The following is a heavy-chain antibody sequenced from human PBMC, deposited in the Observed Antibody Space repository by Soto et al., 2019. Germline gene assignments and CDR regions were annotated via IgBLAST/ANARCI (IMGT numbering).Heavy chain of an antibody. J-gene: IGHJ3*02. D-gene: IGHD3-10*01. Sequence: GGSLRLSCAASGFTFSSYSMNWVRQAPGKGLEWVSSISSSSSSYIYYADSVKGRFTISRDNAKNSLYLQMNSLRAEDTAVYYCARDLSLSGAFDIWGQGTMVTVSS. CDR2: ISSSSSSYI. CDR3: ARDLSLSGAFDI. V-gene: IGHV3-21*01. CDR1: GFTFSSYS.